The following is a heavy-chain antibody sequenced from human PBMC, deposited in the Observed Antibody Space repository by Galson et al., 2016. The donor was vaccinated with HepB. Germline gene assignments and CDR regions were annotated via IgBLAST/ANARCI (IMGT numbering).Heavy chain of an antibody. D-gene: IGHD3-3*01. CDR3: ARGGWLDSSGFYRGDGFDS. CDR1: GYTFTNYD. V-gene: IGHV1-8*01. J-gene: IGHJ5*01. CDR2: VSPDSGKT. Sequence: SVKVSCKASGYTFTNYDINWVRQASGQGLEWIGWVSPDSGKTGYAQKFKGRVMMTRDTSINTAYMEVGRLRSEDTAVYYCARGGWLDSSGFYRGDGFDSWGQGTLVTVSS.